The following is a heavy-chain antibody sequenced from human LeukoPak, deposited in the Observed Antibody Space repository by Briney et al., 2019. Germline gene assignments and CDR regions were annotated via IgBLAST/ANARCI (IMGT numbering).Heavy chain of an antibody. D-gene: IGHD4-17*01. V-gene: IGHV3-30*18. CDR1: GFTFSSYD. Sequence: GGSLRLSCAASGFTFSSYDMHWVRQAPGKGLEWVAVISYDGSNKYYADSVKGRFTISRDNSKNTLYLQMNSLRAEDTAVYYCAKGDYGDYNDAFDIWGQGTMVTVSS. CDR2: ISYDGSNK. J-gene: IGHJ3*02. CDR3: AKGDYGDYNDAFDI.